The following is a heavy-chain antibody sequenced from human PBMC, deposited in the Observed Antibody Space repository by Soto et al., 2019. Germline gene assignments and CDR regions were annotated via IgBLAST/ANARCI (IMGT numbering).Heavy chain of an antibody. J-gene: IGHJ3*02. Sequence: SETLSLTYTVSGGSISSSSYHRSWIRQPPGKGLEWIGSIYYSGSTYYNPSLKSRVTISVDTSKNQFSLKLSSVTAADTAVYYCATTYCDILTGQIWDAFDIWGQGTMVNVSS. D-gene: IGHD3-9*01. V-gene: IGHV4-39*01. CDR2: IYYSGST. CDR3: ATTYCDILTGQIWDAFDI. CDR1: GGSISSSSYH.